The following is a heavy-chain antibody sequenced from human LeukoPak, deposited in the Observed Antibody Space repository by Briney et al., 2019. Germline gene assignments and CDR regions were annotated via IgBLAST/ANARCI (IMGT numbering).Heavy chain of an antibody. J-gene: IGHJ4*02. CDR3: TTLREQWLVLDY. CDR1: GFTFSNAW. D-gene: IGHD6-19*01. Sequence: GGSLRLSCAASGFTFSNAWMNWVRQAPGKGLEWVGRIKSKTDGGTTDYAAPVKGRFTISRDDSKNTLYLQMNSLKPEDTAVYYCTTLREQWLVLDYWGQGTLVTVSS. V-gene: IGHV3-15*07. CDR2: IKSKTDGGTT.